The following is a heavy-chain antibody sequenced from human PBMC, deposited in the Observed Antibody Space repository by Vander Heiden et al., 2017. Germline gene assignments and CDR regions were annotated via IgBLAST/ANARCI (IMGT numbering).Heavy chain of an antibody. V-gene: IGHV1-8*01. CDR2: MNPNSGNT. J-gene: IGHJ3*02. D-gene: IGHD2-21*02. CDR1: GYPFSSYD. CDR3: AREGVVVTPIPDPFEI. Sequence: QVQLVQSGAEVKKPGASVKVSCKASGYPFSSYDITWVRQAAGQGLGWMGWMNPNSGNTGYEQKFQGRVTMTRSTSISTAYMERSSLTSEDTAVYYCAREGVVVTPIPDPFEIWGQGTMVTVSS.